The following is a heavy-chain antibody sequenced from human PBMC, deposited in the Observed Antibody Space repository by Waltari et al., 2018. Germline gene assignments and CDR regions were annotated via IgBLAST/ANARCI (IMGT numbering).Heavy chain of an antibody. V-gene: IGHV4-39*07. CDR1: GGSISSSSYS. CDR2: IYYSGST. J-gene: IGHJ4*02. D-gene: IGHD6-13*01. Sequence: QLQLQESGPGLVKPSETLSLTCTVSGGSISSSSYSWGWIRQPPGKGLEWIGSIYYSGSTYYNPSLKSRVTISVDTSKNQFSLKLSSVTAADTAVYYCARDNRQIAAGTDYYFDYWGQGTLVTVSS. CDR3: ARDNRQIAAGTDYYFDY.